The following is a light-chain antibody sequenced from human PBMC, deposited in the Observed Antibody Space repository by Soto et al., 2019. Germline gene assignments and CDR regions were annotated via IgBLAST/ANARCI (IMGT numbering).Light chain of an antibody. CDR1: QGISSY. CDR2: AAS. CDR3: QQLNSYPRT. Sequence: DIQLTQSPSFLSASVGDRVTIPCRASQGISSYLAWYQQKPGKAPKLLIYAASTLQSGVPSRFSGSGSGTEFTLTISRLQPEDFATYYCQQLNSYPRTFGQGTKVEIK. V-gene: IGKV1-9*01. J-gene: IGKJ1*01.